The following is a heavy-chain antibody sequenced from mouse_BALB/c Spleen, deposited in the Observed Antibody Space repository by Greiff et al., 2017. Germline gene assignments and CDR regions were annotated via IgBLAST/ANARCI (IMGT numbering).Heavy chain of an antibody. CDR1: GYAFSSYW. V-gene: IGHV1-80*01. CDR2: IYPGDGDT. Sequence: VKVVESGAELVRPGSSVKISCKASGYAFSSYWMNWVKQRPGQGLEWIGQIYPGDGDTNYNGKFKGKATLTADKSSSTAYMQLSSLTSEDSAVYFCARGEGFLDYWGQGTTLTVSS. J-gene: IGHJ2*01. CDR3: ARGEGFLDY.